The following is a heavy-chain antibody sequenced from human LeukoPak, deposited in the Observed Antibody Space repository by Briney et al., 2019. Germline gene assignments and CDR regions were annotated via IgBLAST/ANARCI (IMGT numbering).Heavy chain of an antibody. Sequence: ASVKVSCKASGYTFSDYYLHWVRQAPGQGLEWMGWINPKSGASNYAQKFQGRVTMTRDTSISTAYMELSRLTSEDTAVYYCARDRRYSSALGYYYYYMDVWGKGTTATVSS. D-gene: IGHD6-19*01. V-gene: IGHV1-2*02. CDR1: GYTFSDYY. J-gene: IGHJ6*03. CDR2: INPKSGAS. CDR3: ARDRRYSSALGYYYYYMDV.